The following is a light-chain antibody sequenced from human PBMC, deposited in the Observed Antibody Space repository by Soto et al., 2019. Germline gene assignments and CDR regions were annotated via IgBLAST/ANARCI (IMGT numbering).Light chain of an antibody. V-gene: IGLV2-14*01. J-gene: IGLJ2*01. CDR3: SSYTSSSTIAGV. CDR2: EVS. Sequence: QSALTQPASVSGSPGQSITISCTGTSSDVGCYNYVSWYQQHPGKAPKLMIYEVSNRPSGVSNRFSGSKSGNTASLTISGLQADDEAEYYCSSYTSSSTIAGVFGGGTKLTVL. CDR1: SSDVGCYNY.